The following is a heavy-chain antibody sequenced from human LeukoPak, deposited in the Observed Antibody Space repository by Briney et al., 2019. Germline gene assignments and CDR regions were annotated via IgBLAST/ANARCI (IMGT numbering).Heavy chain of an antibody. V-gene: IGHV4-59*01. CDR3: ARVGTMID. Sequence: PSETLSLTCSVSGGSISSYYWSWIRQPPGKGLEWIGYIYYSGSTNYKPSLKSRVTISVDTSKNQFSLKLNSVTAADTAVYYCARVGTMIDWGQGTLVTVSS. CDR1: GGSISSYY. J-gene: IGHJ4*02. CDR2: IYYSGST. D-gene: IGHD3-22*01.